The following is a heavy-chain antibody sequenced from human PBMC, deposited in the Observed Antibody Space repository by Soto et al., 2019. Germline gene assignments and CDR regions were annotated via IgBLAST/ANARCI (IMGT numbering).Heavy chain of an antibody. CDR2: MNPNTGNS. CDR1: GYTFTSYD. J-gene: IGHJ4*02. CDR3: ARRAETNGWNGFGADKYYFDF. Sequence: ASVKVSCRASGYTFTSYDIYWVRQATGQGLEWMGWMNPNTGNSAYAQKFQGRVTVTSDTSINTVHMELSSLRSEDTAVYYCARRAETNGWNGFGADKYYFDFWGQGTLVTVSS. D-gene: IGHD1-1*01. V-gene: IGHV1-8*01.